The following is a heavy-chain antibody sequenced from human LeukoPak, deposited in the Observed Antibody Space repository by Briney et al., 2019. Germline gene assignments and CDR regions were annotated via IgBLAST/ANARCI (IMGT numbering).Heavy chain of an antibody. CDR3: AKTLRTGYSSGWYYFDY. J-gene: IGHJ4*02. CDR1: GFTFSSYG. CDR2: IWYDGSNK. Sequence: GGSLRLSCAASGFTFSSYGMHWVRQAPGKGLEWVAVIWYDGSNKYYADSVKGRFTISRDNSKNTLYLQVNSLRAEDTAVYYCAKTLRTGYSSGWYYFDYWGQGTLVTVSS. V-gene: IGHV3-33*06. D-gene: IGHD6-19*01.